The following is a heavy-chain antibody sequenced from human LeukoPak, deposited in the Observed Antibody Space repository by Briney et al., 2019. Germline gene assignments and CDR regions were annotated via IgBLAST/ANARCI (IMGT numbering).Heavy chain of an antibody. CDR1: GFTFSSYA. D-gene: IGHD4/OR15-4a*01. Sequence: GGSLRLSCAASGFTFSSYAMHWVRQAPGKGLEWVAVISYDGSNKYYADAVKGRFTISRDNSKNTLYLQMNSLRAEDTAIYYCAKDAANYPFFFDFWGQGTPVTVSS. CDR2: ISYDGSNK. V-gene: IGHV3-30*04. J-gene: IGHJ4*02. CDR3: AKDAANYPFFFDF.